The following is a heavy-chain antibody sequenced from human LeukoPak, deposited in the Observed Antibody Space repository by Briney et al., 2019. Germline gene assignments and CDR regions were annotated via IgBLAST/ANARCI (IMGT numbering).Heavy chain of an antibody. CDR1: GYTFTSYD. V-gene: IGHV1-8*01. D-gene: IGHD2-21*02. CDR2: MNPNSGNT. CDR3: ARGPHIVVVTAIHLDY. Sequence: ASVKVSCKASGYTFTSYDINWVRQATGHGLEWMGWMNPNSGNTGYAQKFQGRVTMTRNTSISTAYMELSSLRSEDTAVYYCARGPHIVVVTAIHLDYWGQGTLVTVSS. J-gene: IGHJ4*02.